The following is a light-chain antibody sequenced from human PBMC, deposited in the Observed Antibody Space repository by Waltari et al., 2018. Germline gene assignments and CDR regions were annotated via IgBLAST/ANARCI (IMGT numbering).Light chain of an antibody. V-gene: IGKV4-1*01. J-gene: IGKJ5*01. CDR1: QSVLYSSNNKNY. CDR2: WAS. Sequence: DIVMTQSPDSLAVSPGERAHINRKSSQSVLYSSNNKNYLAWYQQKPGQPPKLLIYWASTRESGVPDRFSGSGSGTDFTLTISSLQAEDVAVYYCQQYYSTPITFGQGTRLEIK. CDR3: QQYYSTPIT.